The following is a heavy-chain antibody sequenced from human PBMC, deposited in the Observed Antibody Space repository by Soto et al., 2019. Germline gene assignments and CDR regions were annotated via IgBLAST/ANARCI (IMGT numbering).Heavy chain of an antibody. J-gene: IGHJ4*02. CDR1: GFTFSSYG. V-gene: IGHV3-33*01. Sequence: GASWRLSCAASGFTFSSYGMHWVRQAPGKGLELVAFIWHDGGNKFYAESVKGRFTISRDNSKNTLYLQMTSLSAEDTAMYYCARDGDVNTGLGKDYWGQG. D-gene: IGHD3-16*01. CDR3: ARDGDVNTGLGKDY. CDR2: IWHDGGNK.